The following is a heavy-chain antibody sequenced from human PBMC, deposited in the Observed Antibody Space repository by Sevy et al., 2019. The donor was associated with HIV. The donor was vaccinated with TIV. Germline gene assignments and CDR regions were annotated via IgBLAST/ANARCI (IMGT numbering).Heavy chain of an antibody. Sequence: SESLSLTCNVSGGSISSSRHCWGWIRQSPGKSLEWIGSRFYSGGAYYNPSLQSRVTMSVDTSKNQFSLNVNSVTAADTAVYYCARHPLGNWFDLWGQGILVTVSS. D-gene: IGHD3-16*01. V-gene: IGHV4-39*01. CDR3: ARHPLGNWFDL. CDR2: RFYSGGA. CDR1: GGSISSSRHC. J-gene: IGHJ5*02.